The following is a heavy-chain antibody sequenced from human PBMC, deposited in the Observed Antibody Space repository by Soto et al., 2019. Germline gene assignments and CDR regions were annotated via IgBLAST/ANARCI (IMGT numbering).Heavy chain of an antibody. J-gene: IGHJ4*02. D-gene: IGHD6-19*01. V-gene: IGHV1-3*01. CDR1: GYTFTSYA. CDR2: INAGNGNT. Sequence: QVQLVQSGAEVKKPGASVKVSCKASGYTFTSYAIHWVRQAPGQRLEWMGWINAGNGNTKYSQTFQDRVTIPRDTAARTAYMELRSLRSEDTAVYYCARDLGGWPDYWGQGTLVTVSS. CDR3: ARDLGGWPDY.